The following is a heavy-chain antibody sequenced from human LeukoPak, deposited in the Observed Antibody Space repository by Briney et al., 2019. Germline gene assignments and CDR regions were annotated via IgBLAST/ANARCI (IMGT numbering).Heavy chain of an antibody. CDR3: AADGRGRASGSYYINDAFDI. Sequence: GTSVKVSCKASGFTFTSSAMQWARQARGQRLEWIGWIVVGSGNTNYAQKFQERVTITRDMSASTAYMELSSLRSEDTAVYYCAADGRGRASGSYYINDAFDISGQGTMVTVSS. J-gene: IGHJ3*02. CDR1: GFTFTSSA. CDR2: IVVGSGNT. D-gene: IGHD3-10*01. V-gene: IGHV1-58*02.